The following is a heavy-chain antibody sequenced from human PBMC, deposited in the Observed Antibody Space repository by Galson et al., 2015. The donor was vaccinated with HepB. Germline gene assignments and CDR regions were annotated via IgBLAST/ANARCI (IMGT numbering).Heavy chain of an antibody. CDR2: INPSGGST. CDR3: AREALVVPAAIGYCWFDP. D-gene: IGHD2-2*02. CDR1: GYTFTSYY. V-gene: IGHV1-46*01. Sequence: SVKVSCKASGYTFTSYYMHWVRQAPGQGLEWMGIINPSGGSTSYAQKFQGRVTMTRDTSTSTVYMELSSLRSEDTAVYYCAREALVVPAAIGYCWFDPWGRGTLVTVSS. J-gene: IGHJ5*02.